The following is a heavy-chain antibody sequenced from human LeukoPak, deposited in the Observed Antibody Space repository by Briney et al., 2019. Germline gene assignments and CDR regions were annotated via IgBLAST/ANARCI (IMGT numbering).Heavy chain of an antibody. CDR1: GFTFSDYY. CDR3: ARILSGSGSYGAFDI. V-gene: IGHV3-11*04. J-gene: IGHJ3*02. CDR2: ISSSGSTI. Sequence: PGGSLRLSCAASGFTFSDYYMSWIRQAPGKGLEWVSYISSSGSTIYYADSVKGRFTISRDDAKNSLYLQMNSLRDEDTAVFYCARILSGSGSYGAFDIWGQGTMVTVSS. D-gene: IGHD1-26*01.